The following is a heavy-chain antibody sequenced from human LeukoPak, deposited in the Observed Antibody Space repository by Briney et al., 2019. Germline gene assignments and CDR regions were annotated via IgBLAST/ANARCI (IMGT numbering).Heavy chain of an antibody. Sequence: GGSLRLSCAGSGFTFNNYAMSWVRRAPRKGLEWVSAIMIGGDGKHYADSVKGRFTISRDRSESTLYLQMNGLRADDTAVYYCVRAAPRDCSPASCSLFDTWGQGTLVTVSS. CDR3: VRAAPRDCSPASCSLFDT. D-gene: IGHD2-2*01. CDR2: IMIGGDGK. J-gene: IGHJ4*02. V-gene: IGHV3-23*01. CDR1: GFTFNNYA.